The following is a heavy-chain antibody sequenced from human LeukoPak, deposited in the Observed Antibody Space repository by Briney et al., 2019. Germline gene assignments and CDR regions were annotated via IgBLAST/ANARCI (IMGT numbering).Heavy chain of an antibody. V-gene: IGHV3-23*01. CDR3: AKDSVDYSNFFDY. CDR1: GFTFSTYS. J-gene: IGHJ4*02. D-gene: IGHD4-11*01. CDR2: ISGSGGST. Sequence: PGGSLRLSCAASGFTFSTYSMSWVRQAPGKGLEWVSAISGSGGSTYYADSVKGRFTISRDNSKNTLYLQMNSLRAEDTAVYYCAKDSVDYSNFFDYWGQGTLVTVSS.